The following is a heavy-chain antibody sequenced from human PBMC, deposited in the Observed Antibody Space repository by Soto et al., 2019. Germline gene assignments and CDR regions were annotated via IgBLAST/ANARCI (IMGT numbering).Heavy chain of an antibody. CDR2: IYPGDSDT. V-gene: IGHV5-51*01. CDR1: GYSFTSYW. J-gene: IGHJ4*02. CDR3: ARQNVPAAGVRSLYYFDY. Sequence: GESLKISCKGSGYSFTSYWIGWVRQMPGKGLEWMGIIYPGDSDTRYSPSFQGQVTISADKSISTAYLQWSSLKASDTAMYYCARQNVPAAGVRSLYYFDYWGQGTLVTVSS. D-gene: IGHD6-13*01.